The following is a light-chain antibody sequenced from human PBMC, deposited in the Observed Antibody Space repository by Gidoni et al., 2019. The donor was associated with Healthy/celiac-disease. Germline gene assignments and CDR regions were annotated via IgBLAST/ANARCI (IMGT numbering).Light chain of an antibody. CDR2: AAS. CDR3: QQSYSTPIT. V-gene: IGKV1-39*01. J-gene: IGKJ4*01. CDR1: QSISSY. Sequence: DIQMTQPPSSLSASVGDRVTITCRASQSISSYLNWYQQKPGKAPKPLIYAASSLQSGVPSRFSGSGSGTDFTLTISSLQPEDFATYYCQQSYSTPITFGGGTKVEIK.